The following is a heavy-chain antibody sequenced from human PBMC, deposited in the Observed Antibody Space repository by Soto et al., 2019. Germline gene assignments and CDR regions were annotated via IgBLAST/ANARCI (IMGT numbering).Heavy chain of an antibody. CDR1: GFTFSNYA. J-gene: IGHJ4*02. V-gene: IGHV3-23*01. D-gene: IGHD2-2*01. CDR2: LTGGGANT. CDR3: ARGSKGFDY. Sequence: EVQLLESGGGFVQPGGPLRLSCAASGFTFSNYAMSWVRQAPGKGLEWVSALTGGGANTYYADSVKGRFTISRDNFKNTLYLQMNSLRDEDTAIYYCARGSKGFDYWGQGTLVTVSS.